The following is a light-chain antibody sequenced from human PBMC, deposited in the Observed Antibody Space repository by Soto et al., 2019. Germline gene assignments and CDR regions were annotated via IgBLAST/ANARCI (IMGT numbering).Light chain of an antibody. CDR1: QSIRNN. J-gene: IGKJ2*01. CDR2: DVS. CDR3: QHYSDWQT. V-gene: IGKV3-15*01. Sequence: EIVMTQSPATLSVSPGETATLSCRASQSIRNNLAWYQQKPGQAPRLLMYDVSTRATNIPARFSGSGSGTDFALTISSLQSEDFAGYYCQHYSDWQTFGQGTKLEIK.